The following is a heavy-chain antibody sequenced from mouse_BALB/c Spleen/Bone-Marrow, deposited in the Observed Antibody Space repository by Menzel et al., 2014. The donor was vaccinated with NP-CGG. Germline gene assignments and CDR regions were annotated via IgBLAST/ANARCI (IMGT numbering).Heavy chain of an antibody. J-gene: IGHJ4*01. CDR1: GYTFTDYD. V-gene: IGHV1S56*01. CDR2: IYPEDGRT. D-gene: IGHD3-3*01. CDR3: ARGGIGRSLDY. Sequence: QVQLQQSGPELVKPGTSVKLSCKASGYTFTDYDINWVKQRPGQGLEWIGWIYPEDGRTTYNEKFKGKATLTADRSSSTAYMQLSSVTSESAAVYYCARGGIGRSLDYWGQGTSVTVSS.